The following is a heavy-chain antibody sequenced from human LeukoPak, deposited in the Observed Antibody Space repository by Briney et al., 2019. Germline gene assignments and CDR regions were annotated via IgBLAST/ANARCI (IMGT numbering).Heavy chain of an antibody. CDR2: MNPNSGNT. V-gene: IGHV1-8*01. J-gene: IGHJ6*03. CDR3: ARASRQRRIVATILYYYYYMDV. CDR1: GHTFTSYD. Sequence: ASVKVSCKASGHTFTSYDINWVRQATGQGLEWMGWMNPNSGNTGYAQKFQGRVTITRNTSISTAYMELSSLRSEDTAVYYCARASRQRRIVATILYYYYYMDVWGKGTTVTVSS. D-gene: IGHD5-12*01.